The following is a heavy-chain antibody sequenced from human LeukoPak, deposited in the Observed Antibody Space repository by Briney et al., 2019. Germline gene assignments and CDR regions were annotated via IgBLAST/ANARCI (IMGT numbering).Heavy chain of an antibody. Sequence: PGGSLRLSCAASGFTFSSYSMNWVRQAPGKGLQWVSYISSSSSAIYYADSVKGRFTISRDNAKNSPYLQMNSLRAEDTAVYYCARGGYCSSTFCQRIDYWGQGTLVTVSS. J-gene: IGHJ4*02. V-gene: IGHV3-48*01. D-gene: IGHD2-2*03. CDR1: GFTFSSYS. CDR2: ISSSSSAI. CDR3: ARGGYCSSTFCQRIDY.